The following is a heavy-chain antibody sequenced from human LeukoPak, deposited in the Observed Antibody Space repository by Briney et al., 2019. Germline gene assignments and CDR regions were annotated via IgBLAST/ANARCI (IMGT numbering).Heavy chain of an antibody. J-gene: IGHJ5*02. Sequence: SETQSLTCTVSGGSISGYYWSWIRQPPGKGLEWVGYIHYTGYTNYNPSLRSRVTMSVDTSKNQFSLTLRSVTAADTAVYYCARLHFAAAEEFDPWGQGTLVTVSS. D-gene: IGHD6-13*01. CDR2: IHYTGYT. CDR3: ARLHFAAAEEFDP. V-gene: IGHV4-59*08. CDR1: GGSISGYY.